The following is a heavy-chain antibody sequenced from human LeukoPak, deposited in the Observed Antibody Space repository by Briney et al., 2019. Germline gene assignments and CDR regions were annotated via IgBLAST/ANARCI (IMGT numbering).Heavy chain of an antibody. CDR3: ARGLRWLQSSRTKYFQH. CDR1: GGFISSYY. CDR2: IYVSGST. D-gene: IGHD5-24*01. Sequence: SETLSLTCTVSGGFISSYYWSWIRQPAGKGLEWIGRIYVSGSTNYNPSLKSRVTISVDTSKNQFSLKLSSVTAADTAVYYCARGLRWLQSSRTKYFQHWGQGTLVTVSS. V-gene: IGHV4-4*07. J-gene: IGHJ1*01.